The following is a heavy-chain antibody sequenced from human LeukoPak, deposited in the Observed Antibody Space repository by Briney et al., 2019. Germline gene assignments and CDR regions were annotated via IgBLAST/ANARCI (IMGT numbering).Heavy chain of an antibody. CDR2: IYYSGST. Sequence: NPSETLSLTRAVYGGSFSGYYWSWIRQPPGKGLEWIGYIYYSGSTSYNPSLKSRVTISVDTSKNQFSLKLSSVTAADTAVYYCARERGVPYWFDPWGQGTLVTVSS. CDR3: ARERGVPYWFDP. J-gene: IGHJ5*02. V-gene: IGHV4-59*01. D-gene: IGHD3-10*01. CDR1: GGSFSGYY.